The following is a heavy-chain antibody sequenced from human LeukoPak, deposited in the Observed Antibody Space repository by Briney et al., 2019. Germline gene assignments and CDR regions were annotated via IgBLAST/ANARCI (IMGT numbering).Heavy chain of an antibody. Sequence: GGSLRLSCAASGFTFSSYGMHWVRQAPGKGLEWVAVISYDGSNKYYADSVKGRFTISRDSSKNTLYLQMNSLRAEDTAVYYCAKDGGIAAAGWPLDYWGQGTLVTVSS. V-gene: IGHV3-30*18. CDR1: GFTFSSYG. J-gene: IGHJ4*02. D-gene: IGHD6-13*01. CDR2: ISYDGSNK. CDR3: AKDGGIAAAGWPLDY.